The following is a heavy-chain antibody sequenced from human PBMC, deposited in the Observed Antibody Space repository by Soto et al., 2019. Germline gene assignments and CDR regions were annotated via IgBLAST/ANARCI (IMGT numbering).Heavy chain of an antibody. CDR1: GYTFTSYG. D-gene: IGHD4-17*01. CDR3: AREVQYDDCVAMGY. Sequence: QVQLVQSGTEVKKPGASVKVSCKTSGYTFTSYGISWVRQAPGQGLEWMGWISAYTGDTLYAQNLQGSVTMTRDTSTTTAFMELRSLGSDDTAVYYCAREVQYDDCVAMGYWGQGTLVTVSS. V-gene: IGHV1-18*01. CDR2: ISAYTGDT. J-gene: IGHJ4*02.